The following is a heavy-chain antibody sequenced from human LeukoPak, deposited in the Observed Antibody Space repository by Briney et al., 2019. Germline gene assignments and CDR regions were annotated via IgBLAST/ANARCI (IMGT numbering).Heavy chain of an antibody. V-gene: IGHV3-48*01. Sequence: GGSLRLSCAASGFTFSSAWMPWVRQAPGKGLEWVSHISSSGTSISYSDSVKGRSTVSRDNAKDSLFLQMNGLRVEDTAVYYCARSILHTTAGFDYWGQGTLVTVSS. CDR2: ISSSGTSI. D-gene: IGHD1-1*01. CDR3: ARSILHTTAGFDY. CDR1: GFTFSSAW. J-gene: IGHJ4*02.